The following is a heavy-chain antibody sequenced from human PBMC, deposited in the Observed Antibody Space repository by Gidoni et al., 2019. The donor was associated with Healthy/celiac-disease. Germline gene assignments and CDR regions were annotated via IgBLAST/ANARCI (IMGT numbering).Heavy chain of an antibody. CDR3: ARVAVAGTWEDWFDP. D-gene: IGHD6-19*01. Sequence: EVQLVDSAGGGVKPGRSLRLSCAASGSTFSSYSMNWVRQAPGKGLEWVSSISSSSSYIYYADSVKGRFTISRDNAKSSLYLQMNSLRAEDTAVYYCARVAVAGTWEDWFDPWGQGTLVTVSS. J-gene: IGHJ5*02. CDR2: ISSSSSYI. V-gene: IGHV3-21*01. CDR1: GSTFSSYS.